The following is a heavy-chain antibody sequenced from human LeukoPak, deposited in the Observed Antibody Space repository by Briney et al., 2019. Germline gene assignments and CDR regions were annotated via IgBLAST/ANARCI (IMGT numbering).Heavy chain of an antibody. D-gene: IGHD1-26*01. CDR1: ADSVSSNSAA. CDR2: TYYRSKWYN. CDR3: ARVGATGYFDS. Sequence: SQTLSLTCAISADSVSSNSAAWNWIRQSLSRGLQWLGRTYYRSKWYNDYAVFVKIRITINTGTSKNQISLQLNSVTPEDTAVYYCARVGATGYFDSWGQGTLVTVSS. V-gene: IGHV6-1*01. J-gene: IGHJ4*02.